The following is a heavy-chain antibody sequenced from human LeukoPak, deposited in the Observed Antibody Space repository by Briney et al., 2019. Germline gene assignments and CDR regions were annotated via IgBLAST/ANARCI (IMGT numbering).Heavy chain of an antibody. CDR1: GGSFSGFY. J-gene: IGHJ6*04. Sequence: SETLSFTCAVYGGSFSGFYWSWLPHPPGQGREWIGELNHSGSTNYNTSLKRRATISVDTSKNQFSLKLSSVTAGDTAVYYCARGRLVVPAAMCEVYSYSYGMDVWGKGTTVTVSS. CDR3: ARGRLVVPAAMCEVYSYSYGMDV. CDR2: LNHSGST. D-gene: IGHD2-2*01. V-gene: IGHV4-34*01.